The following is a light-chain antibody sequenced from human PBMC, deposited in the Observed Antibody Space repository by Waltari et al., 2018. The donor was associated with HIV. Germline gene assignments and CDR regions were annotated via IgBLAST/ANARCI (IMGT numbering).Light chain of an antibody. CDR1: NIGTKS. CDR2: NGS. CDR3: HVWDRSSDHHV. Sequence: SDVLTQSPSVSVAPGQAASITCGGNNIGTKSAPWYQQMAGQAPVLVVYNGSDRPSGIPERFSGSRSGNTATLTISRVEAGDEADYYCHVWDRSSDHHVFGPGTKVTVL. J-gene: IGLJ1*01. V-gene: IGLV3-21*02.